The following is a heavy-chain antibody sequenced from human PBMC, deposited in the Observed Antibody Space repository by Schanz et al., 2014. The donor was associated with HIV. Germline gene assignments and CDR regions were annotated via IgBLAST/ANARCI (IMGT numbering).Heavy chain of an antibody. CDR2: IKEDGIEK. CDR1: GFRFRSYW. CDR3: AKSNGGDTAVVQYYFDY. J-gene: IGHJ4*02. Sequence: DVQLVESGGSLVQPGGSLRLSCAASGFRFRSYWMSWVRQAPGKGLEWVANIKEDGIEKYYVDSVKGRFTISRDNANNSLYLNMYSLRAEDTAVYFCAKSNGGDTAVVQYYFDYWGQGTLVSVSS. V-gene: IGHV3-7*01. D-gene: IGHD5-18*01.